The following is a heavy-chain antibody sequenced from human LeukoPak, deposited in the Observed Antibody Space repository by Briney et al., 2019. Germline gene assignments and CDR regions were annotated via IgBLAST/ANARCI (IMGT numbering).Heavy chain of an antibody. CDR2: VWHDGSKT. CDR1: GFTFSGCH. CDR3: AKDSNDNGDYNYFDF. D-gene: IGHD4-17*01. J-gene: IGHJ4*02. V-gene: IGHV3-33*06. Sequence: GGSLRLSCAASGFTFSGCHIHWVRQAPGKGLEGVALVWHDGSKTYYADSVKGRFTVSRDNSKNTLYLQMNSLRAEDTAIYYCAKDSNDNGDYNYFDFWGQGTLVTVSS.